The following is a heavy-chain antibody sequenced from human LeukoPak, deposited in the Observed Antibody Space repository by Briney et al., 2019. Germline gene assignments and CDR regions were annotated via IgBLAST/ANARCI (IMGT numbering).Heavy chain of an antibody. V-gene: IGHV3-7*01. J-gene: IGHJ4*02. CDR3: ARVLRAIFGVVRGFDY. CDR1: GFTFSSYW. D-gene: IGHD3-3*01. Sequence: PGGSLRLSCAASGFTFSSYWMSWVRQAPGKGLEWVANIKQDGSEKYYVDSVKGRFTISRDNVKNSLYLQMNSLRAEDTAVYYCARVLRAIFGVVRGFDYWGQGTLVTVSS. CDR2: IKQDGSEK.